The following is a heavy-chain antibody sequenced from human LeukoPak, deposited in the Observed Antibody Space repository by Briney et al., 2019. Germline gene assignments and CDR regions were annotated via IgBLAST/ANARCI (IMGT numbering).Heavy chain of an antibody. CDR1: GGSISSSNW. V-gene: IGHV4-4*02. CDR2: IYHSGST. Sequence: SGTLSLTCAVSGGSISSSNWWSWVRQPPGKGLERIGEIYHSGSTNYNPSLKSRVTISVDKSKNQFSLKLSSVTAADTAVYYCARGVYCSGGSCYALLDYWGQGTLVTVSS. D-gene: IGHD2-15*01. CDR3: ARGVYCSGGSCYALLDY. J-gene: IGHJ4*02.